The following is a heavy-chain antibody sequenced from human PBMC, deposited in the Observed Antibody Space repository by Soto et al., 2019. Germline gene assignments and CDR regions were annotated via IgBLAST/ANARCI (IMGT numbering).Heavy chain of an antibody. Sequence: GGSLRLSCAGSGFTFSPYAMSWVCQAPGKGLAWVSAISGSGGSTYCADSVKGRFTISRDNSKNTLYLQMNSLRAEDTALYYCAKVPVGATGRFDYWGQGTLVTVSS. D-gene: IGHD1-26*01. CDR2: ISGSGGST. CDR1: GFTFSPYA. V-gene: IGHV3-23*01. J-gene: IGHJ4*02. CDR3: AKVPVGATGRFDY.